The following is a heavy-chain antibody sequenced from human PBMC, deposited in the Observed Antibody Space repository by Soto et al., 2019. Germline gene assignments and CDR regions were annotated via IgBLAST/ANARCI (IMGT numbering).Heavy chain of an antibody. Sequence: QVQLQESGPGLVKPSQTLSLTCTVSGGSISSGGYYWSWIRQHPGKGLEWIGYIYYSGSTYYNPSLKSRVTTSLDTSKNQFSLKLSSVTAADTAVYYCAIYDSSGSRGFQHWGQGTLVTVSS. D-gene: IGHD3-22*01. V-gene: IGHV4-31*03. CDR1: GGSISSGGYY. CDR2: IYYSGST. CDR3: AIYDSSGSRGFQH. J-gene: IGHJ1*01.